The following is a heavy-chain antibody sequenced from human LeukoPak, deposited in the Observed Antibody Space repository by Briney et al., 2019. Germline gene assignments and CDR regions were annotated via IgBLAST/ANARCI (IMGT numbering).Heavy chain of an antibody. CDR3: GRVGGRSKAAKGDAFDI. D-gene: IGHD6-6*01. V-gene: IGHV3-23*01. J-gene: IGHJ3*02. CDR1: GFTFSSYA. Sequence: GGSLRLSCAASGFTFSSYAMSWVRQAPGKGLEWVSAISGSGGSTYYADSVQGRFTISRDNAQSSMYLQMNSLRAEDTAVYYCGRVGGRSKAAKGDAFDIWGQGTMVVVSS. CDR2: ISGSGGST.